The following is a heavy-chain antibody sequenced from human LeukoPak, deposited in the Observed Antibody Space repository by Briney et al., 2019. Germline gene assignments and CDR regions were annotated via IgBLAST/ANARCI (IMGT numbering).Heavy chain of an antibody. CDR3: ARGGYSRGYNWFDP. CDR2: IYYSGST. CDR1: GGSISSYY. D-gene: IGHD6-19*01. Sequence: SETLSLTCTVSGGSISSYYWSWIRQPPGKGLEWIGYIYYSGSTNYNPSLKSRVTISVDTSKNQFSLKLSSVTAADTAVYYCARGGYSRGYNWFDPWGQGTLVTVSS. J-gene: IGHJ5*02. V-gene: IGHV4-59*13.